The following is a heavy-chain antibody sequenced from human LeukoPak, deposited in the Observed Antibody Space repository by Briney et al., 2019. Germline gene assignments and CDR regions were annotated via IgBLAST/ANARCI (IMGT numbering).Heavy chain of an antibody. CDR1: GFTFIDYD. CDR3: TRGGIQVSGIDEFDY. CDR2: ICIRCDT. Sequence: PGGSLRLSCAASGFTFIDYDMHWVRQVIGKGLEWVSAICIRCDTHYSGSVKGRFTISRENAERSLYLQMNSLRAEDTAVYYCTRGGIQVSGIDEFDYWGQGTLVTVSS. V-gene: IGHV3-13*01. D-gene: IGHD5-18*01. J-gene: IGHJ4*02.